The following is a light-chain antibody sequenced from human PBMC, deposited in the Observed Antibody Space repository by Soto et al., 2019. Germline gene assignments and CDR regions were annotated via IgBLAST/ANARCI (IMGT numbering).Light chain of an antibody. J-gene: IGLJ1*01. CDR2: DAD. V-gene: IGLV1-51*01. CDR1: SSNIGRNY. CDR3: GAWDSSLTTYA. Sequence: QSVLTQPPSVSAAPGQKVTIPCSGSSSNIGRNYVSWYQHVPGTAPKLLIYDADKRPSGIPDRFSGYKSGASATLGITGLQTGDEADYYCGAWDSSLTTYAFGTGTKLTVL.